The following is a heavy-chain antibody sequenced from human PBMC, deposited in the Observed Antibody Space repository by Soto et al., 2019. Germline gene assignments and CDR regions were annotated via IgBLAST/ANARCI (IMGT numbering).Heavy chain of an antibody. J-gene: IGHJ4*02. Sequence: QVQLVESGGGVVQPGRSLRLSCAASGFTFSSYGMHWVRQAPGKGLEWVAVISYDGSNKYYADSVKGRFTISRDNSKNTLYLRMNSLRAEDTAVYYCAKTRYNWNPLFDYWGQGTLVTVSS. V-gene: IGHV3-30*18. CDR3: AKTRYNWNPLFDY. CDR1: GFTFSSYG. CDR2: ISYDGSNK. D-gene: IGHD1-20*01.